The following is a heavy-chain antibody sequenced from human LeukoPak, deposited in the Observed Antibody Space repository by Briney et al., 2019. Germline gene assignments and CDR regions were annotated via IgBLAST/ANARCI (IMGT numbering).Heavy chain of an antibody. D-gene: IGHD5/OR15-5a*01. CDR1: GFTFSSYS. J-gene: IGHJ4*02. V-gene: IGHV3-48*04. CDR2: ISSSSSTI. CDR3: AKDIGSRGYYFDY. Sequence: GGSLRLSCAASGFTFSSYSMNWVRQAPGKGLEWVSYISSSSSTIYYADSVKGRFTISRDNSKNSLYLQMNSLRAEDTALYYCAKDIGSRGYYFDYWGQGTLVTVSS.